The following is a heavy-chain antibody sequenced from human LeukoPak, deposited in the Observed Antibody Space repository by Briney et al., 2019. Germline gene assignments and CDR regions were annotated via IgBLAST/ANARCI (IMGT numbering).Heavy chain of an antibody. CDR3: ACLYCSSTSCLDY. Sequence: SETLSLTCAVYGGSFSGYYWSWIRQPPGKGLEWIGEINHSGSTNYNPSLKSRVTISVGTSKNQFSLKLSSVTAADTAVYYCACLYCSSTSCLDYWGQGTLVTVSS. J-gene: IGHJ4*02. CDR1: GGSFSGYY. V-gene: IGHV4-34*01. CDR2: INHSGST. D-gene: IGHD2-2*01.